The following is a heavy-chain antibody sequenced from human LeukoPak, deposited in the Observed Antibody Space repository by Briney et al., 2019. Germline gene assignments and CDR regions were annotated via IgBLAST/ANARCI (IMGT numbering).Heavy chain of an antibody. D-gene: IGHD3-22*01. CDR2: IRSSSSYI. V-gene: IGHV3-21*01. CDR1: GFTFSSYS. Sequence: GGSLRLSCAASGFTFSSYSLNWGRQASCQVLHWISSIRSSSSYIYYADSVKGRFTISRDNAKNSLYLQMNSLRAEDTAVYYCARDPHHYDSSGYHYDAFDIWGQGTMVTVSS. CDR3: ARDPHHYDSSGYHYDAFDI. J-gene: IGHJ3*02.